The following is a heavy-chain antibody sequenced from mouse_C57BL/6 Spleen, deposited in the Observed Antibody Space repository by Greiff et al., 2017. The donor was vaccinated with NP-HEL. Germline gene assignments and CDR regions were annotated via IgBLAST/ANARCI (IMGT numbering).Heavy chain of an antibody. CDR1: GYSITSGYY. Sequence: EVQLQQSGPGLVKPSQSLSLTCSVTGYSITSGYYWNWIRQFPGNKLEWMGYISYDGSNNYNPSLKNRISITRDTSKNQFFLKLNSVTTEDTATYYCARGTAYWGQGTLVTVSA. J-gene: IGHJ3*01. CDR3: ARGTAY. CDR2: ISYDGSN. V-gene: IGHV3-6*01. D-gene: IGHD1-2*01.